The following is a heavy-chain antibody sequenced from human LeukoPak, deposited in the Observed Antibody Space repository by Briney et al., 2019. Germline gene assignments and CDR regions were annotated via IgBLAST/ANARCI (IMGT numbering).Heavy chain of an antibody. CDR1: GYSFTTYW. CDR2: IYPGDSDT. CDR3: ARRRYGDYNDWFDS. V-gene: IGHV5-51*01. J-gene: IGHJ5*01. Sequence: GESLKISCKGSGYSFTTYWIGLVRQMPGKGLEWMGIIYPGDSDTRYRPSFQGQVTISVDKSISTAYLQWSSLKASDTGMYYCARRRYGDYNDWFDSWGQGTPVIVSS. D-gene: IGHD4-17*01.